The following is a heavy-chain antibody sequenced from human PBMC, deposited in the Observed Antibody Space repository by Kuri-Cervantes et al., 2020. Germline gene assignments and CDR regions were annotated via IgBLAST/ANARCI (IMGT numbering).Heavy chain of an antibody. Sequence: GESLKISCAASGFTFSTNGMHWVRQAPGKGLEWVAVISNDGSSYYYADSVKGRLTISRDNSKNTLYLQMNSLRPDDTAVYYCAKDCRSKWAIDHWGQGNLVTVSS. CDR1: GFTFSTNG. J-gene: IGHJ4*02. D-gene: IGHD1-26*01. V-gene: IGHV3-30*18. CDR3: AKDCRSKWAIDH. CDR2: ISNDGSSY.